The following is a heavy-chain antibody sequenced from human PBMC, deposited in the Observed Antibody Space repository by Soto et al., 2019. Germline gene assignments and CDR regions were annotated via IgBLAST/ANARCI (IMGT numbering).Heavy chain of an antibody. CDR1: GGSISSSNW. Sequence: PSETLSLTCAVSGGSISSSNWWSWVRQPPGKGLEWIGEIYHSGSTNYNPSLKSRVTISVDKSKNQFSLKLSSVTAAGTAVYYCARVPGDILTGYPSPEIDYWGQGTLVTVSS. D-gene: IGHD3-9*01. CDR2: IYHSGST. CDR3: ARVPGDILTGYPSPEIDY. V-gene: IGHV4-4*02. J-gene: IGHJ4*02.